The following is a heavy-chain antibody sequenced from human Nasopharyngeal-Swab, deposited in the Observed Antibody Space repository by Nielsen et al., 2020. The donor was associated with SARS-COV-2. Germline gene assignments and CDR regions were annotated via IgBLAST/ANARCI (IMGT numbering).Heavy chain of an antibody. Sequence: GESLKISCAASGFTFSNSWMTWVRQAPGKGLEWVASIKQDGSDNYYVDSVKGRFTISRDNAENSLYLQMNSLRDEDTGVYFCARSPCKLGTTFGRLDYFGQGNFVTVSS. CDR1: GFTFSNSW. J-gene: IGHJ4*02. CDR2: IKQDGSDN. V-gene: IGHV3-7*01. CDR3: ARSPCKLGTTFGRLDY. D-gene: IGHD7-27*01.